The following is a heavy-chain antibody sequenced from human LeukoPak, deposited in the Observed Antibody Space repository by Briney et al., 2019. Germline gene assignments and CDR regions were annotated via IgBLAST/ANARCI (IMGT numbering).Heavy chain of an antibody. D-gene: IGHD2-2*01. CDR1: GFTFSSCG. J-gene: IGHJ4*02. CDR3: ARVTSLGYCSSTSCPFDY. Sequence: GGSLRLSCAASGFTFSSCGMHWVRQAPGKGLEWVAVIWYDGSNKYYADSVKGRFTISRDNSKNTLYLQMNSLRAEDTAVYYCARVTSLGYCSSTSCPFDYWGQGTLVTVSS. V-gene: IGHV3-33*01. CDR2: IWYDGSNK.